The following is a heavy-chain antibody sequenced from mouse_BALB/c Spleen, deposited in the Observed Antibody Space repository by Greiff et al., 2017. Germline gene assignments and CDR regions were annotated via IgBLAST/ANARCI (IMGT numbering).Heavy chain of an antibody. CDR3: ARDLNWDGFAY. CDR1: GFTFSSYG. V-gene: IGHV5-6-3*01. CDR2: INSNGGST. D-gene: IGHD4-1*01. J-gene: IGHJ3*01. Sequence: VKVVESGGGLVQPGGSLKLSCAASGFTFSSYGMSWVRQTPDKRLELVATINSNGGSTYYPDSVKGRFTISRDNAKNTLYLQMSSLKSEDTAMYYCARDLNWDGFAYWGQGTLVTVSA.